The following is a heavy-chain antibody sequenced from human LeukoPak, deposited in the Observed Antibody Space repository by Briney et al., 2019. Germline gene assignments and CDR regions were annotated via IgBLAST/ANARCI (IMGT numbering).Heavy chain of an antibody. D-gene: IGHD3-22*01. V-gene: IGHV4-4*08. J-gene: IGHJ6*03. Sequence: SDTASLMCTVSGDPMSRFHGRGMPQPPGEGVVGIGYFYSSERTLHNPSIESRVTISGDNSKNQFSLMLSFVTDADTAVYYCGRLAKNSYDSSGYYGDYYCYYRDVWGKGTTVTVSS. CDR1: GDPMSRFH. CDR3: GRLAKNSYDSSGYYGDYYCYYRDV. CDR2: FYSSERT.